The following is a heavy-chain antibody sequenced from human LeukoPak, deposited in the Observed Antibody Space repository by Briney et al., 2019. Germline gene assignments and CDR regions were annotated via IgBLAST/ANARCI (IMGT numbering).Heavy chain of an antibody. D-gene: IGHD3-3*01. CDR2: ISWNSGSI. Sequence: GGSLRLSCAASGFTFDDYAMHWVRQAPGKGLEWVSGISWNSGSIGYADSVKGRFTISRDNAKNSLYLQMNSLGAEDTALYYCAKAETYYDFWSGQEKYYFDYWGQGTLVTVSS. V-gene: IGHV3-9*01. J-gene: IGHJ4*02. CDR3: AKAETYYDFWSGQEKYYFDY. CDR1: GFTFDDYA.